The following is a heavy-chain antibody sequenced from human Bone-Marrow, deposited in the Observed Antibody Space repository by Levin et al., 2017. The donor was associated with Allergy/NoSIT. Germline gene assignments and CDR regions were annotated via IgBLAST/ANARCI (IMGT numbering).Heavy chain of an antibody. CDR1: GFTFDDFP. D-gene: IGHD5-18*01. CDR3: TRNEDTEIFIMDV. Sequence: GGSLRLSCSASGFTFDDFPISWVRQAPGKGLEWLGFIRSEAHRGTADYATSVKGRITISRDDSKSIAYLYIDNLKTEDTAVYFCTRNEDTEIFIMDVWGQGTTVTVTS. V-gene: IGHV3-49*04. CDR2: IRSEAHRGTA. J-gene: IGHJ6*02.